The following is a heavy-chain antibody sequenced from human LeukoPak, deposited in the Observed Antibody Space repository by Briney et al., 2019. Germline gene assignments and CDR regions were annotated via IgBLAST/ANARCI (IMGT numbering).Heavy chain of an antibody. V-gene: IGHV4-61*01. J-gene: IGHJ5*02. CDR3: ARAKKGMRTAMVYNWFDP. CDR2: IYYSGST. D-gene: IGHD5-18*01. Sequence: PSETLSLTCTVSGGSVSSGSYYWSWIRQPPGKGLEWIGYIYYSGSTNYNPSLKSRVTISVDTSKNQFSLKLSSVTAADTAVYYCARAKKGMRTAMVYNWFDPWGQGTLVTVSS. CDR1: GGSVSSGSYY.